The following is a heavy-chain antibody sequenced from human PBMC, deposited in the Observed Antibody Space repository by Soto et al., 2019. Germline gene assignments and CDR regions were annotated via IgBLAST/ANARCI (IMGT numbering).Heavy chain of an antibody. CDR3: ARDLLGYSDY. D-gene: IGHD6-13*01. CDR1: GFTVSSKY. CDR2: IYPGGST. V-gene: IGHV3-66*01. J-gene: IGHJ4*02. Sequence: EVQLVESGGGLVQPGGSLRLSCAASGFTVSSKYMNWVRQAPGKGLEWVSVIYPGGSTYYADSVKGRFTISRDNPKNTLYLQMSTLRAEDTGVYYCARDLLGYSDYWGQGTLVTVSS.